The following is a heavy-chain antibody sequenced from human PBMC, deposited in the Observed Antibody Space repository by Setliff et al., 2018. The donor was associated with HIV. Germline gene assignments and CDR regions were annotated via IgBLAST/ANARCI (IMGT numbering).Heavy chain of an antibody. CDR1: GYSFSSYG. V-gene: IGHV1-18*01. Sequence: PSVKVSCKASGYSFSSYGIGWVRQAPGQGLEWMGRIIPNSGGTNYAQKFQGRVTMTEDTSTDTAYMELSSLRSEDTAVYYCATRIIAAAGYYWGQGTLVTVSS. J-gene: IGHJ4*02. CDR2: IIPNSGGT. CDR3: ATRIIAAAGYY. D-gene: IGHD6-13*01.